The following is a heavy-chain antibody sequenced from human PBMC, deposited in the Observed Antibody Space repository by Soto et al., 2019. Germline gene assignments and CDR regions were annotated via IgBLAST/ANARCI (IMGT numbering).Heavy chain of an antibody. CDR1: GGTFSSYA. V-gene: IGHV1-69*06. D-gene: IGHD3-22*01. CDR2: IIPIFGAA. Sequence: GASVKVSCKASGGTFSSYAISWVRQAPGQGLEWMGGIIPIFGAANYAQKFQGRITITPDTSTSTAYMELSSLRSEDTAVYYCARYGPIFSRDYLWFDPWGQGTLVTVSS. J-gene: IGHJ5*02. CDR3: ARYGPIFSRDYLWFDP.